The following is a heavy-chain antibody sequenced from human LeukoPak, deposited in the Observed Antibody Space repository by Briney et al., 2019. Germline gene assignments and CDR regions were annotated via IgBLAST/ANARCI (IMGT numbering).Heavy chain of an antibody. J-gene: IGHJ6*02. CDR2: ISGSGGST. D-gene: IGHD3-10*01. Sequence: GGSLRLSCAASGFTFSSYAMSWVRQAPGKGLEWVSAISGSGGSTYYADSAKGRFTISRDNSKNTLYLQMNSLRAEDTAVYYCAKSSWIGELVQMDVWGQGTTVTVSS. CDR3: AKSSWIGELVQMDV. CDR1: GFTFSSYA. V-gene: IGHV3-23*01.